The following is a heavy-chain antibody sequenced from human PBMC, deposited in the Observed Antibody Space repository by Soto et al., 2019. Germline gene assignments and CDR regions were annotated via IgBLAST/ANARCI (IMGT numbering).Heavy chain of an antibody. Sequence: SETLSLTCAVYGGSFSGYYWTRIRQPPGTGLEWIGEINHSGSTNYNPSLKSRVTISVDTSKNQFSLKLTSVTAADTAVYYCARTKITGPLNYWGQETLSPSPQ. J-gene: IGHJ4*02. V-gene: IGHV4-34*01. D-gene: IGHD3-16*01. CDR2: INHSGST. CDR3: ARTKITGPLNY. CDR1: GGSFSGYY.